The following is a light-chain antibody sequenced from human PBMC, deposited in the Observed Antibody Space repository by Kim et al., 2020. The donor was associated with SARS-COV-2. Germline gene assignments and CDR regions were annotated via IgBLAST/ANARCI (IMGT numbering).Light chain of an antibody. V-gene: IGKV1-5*01. CDR2: GAS. J-gene: IGKJ1*01. CDR1: QSINSY. CDR3: QQYDSFPWT. Sequence: AVVEATVTIACRASQSINSYLAWYQQKPGKAPKLLVYGASSLEEGVPSKFSGSGFGTDFTLTIRGLHPDDFAAYFCQQYDSFPWTFGQGTKLEI.